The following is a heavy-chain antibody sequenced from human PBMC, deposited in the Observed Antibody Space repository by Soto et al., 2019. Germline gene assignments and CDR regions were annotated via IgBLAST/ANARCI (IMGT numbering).Heavy chain of an antibody. CDR1: GGSISISNW. D-gene: IGHD6-19*01. CDR2: IYHSGST. CDR3: ARDGHSSGWYSY. J-gene: IGHJ4*02. Sequence: SETLSLTCAVSGGSISISNWWSWFRQPPGKGLEWIGEIYHSGSTNYNPSLKSRVTISVDKSKNQFSLKLSSVTAADTAVYYCARDGHSSGWYSYWGQGTLVTVSS. V-gene: IGHV4-4*02.